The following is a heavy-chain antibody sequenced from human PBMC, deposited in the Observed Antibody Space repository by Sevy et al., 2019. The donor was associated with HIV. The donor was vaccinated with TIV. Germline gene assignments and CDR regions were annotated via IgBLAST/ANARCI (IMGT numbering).Heavy chain of an antibody. J-gene: IGHJ4*02. Sequence: GGSLRLSCAASGFTFSSYGMDWVRQAPGRGLEWVAVIWYDGSNKYYADSVKGRFTISRDNSKNTLYLQMNSLRAEDTAVYYCARGAMVFDYWGQRTLVTVSS. CDR1: GFTFSSYG. CDR3: ARGAMVFDY. CDR2: IWYDGSNK. V-gene: IGHV3-33*01. D-gene: IGHD5-18*01.